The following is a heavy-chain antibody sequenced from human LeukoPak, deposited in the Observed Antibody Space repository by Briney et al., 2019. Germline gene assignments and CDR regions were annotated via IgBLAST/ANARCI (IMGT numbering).Heavy chain of an antibody. CDR2: INSDGSST. D-gene: IGHD3-10*01. Sequence: GGSLRLSCAASGFTFSSYWMHWVRQAPGKGLVWVSRINSDGSSTSYADSVKGRFTISRDNAKNTLYLQMNSLRAEDTAVYYCASSGVVSPRRGMDNWGQGTTVTVSS. CDR3: ASSGVVSPRRGMDN. V-gene: IGHV3-74*01. J-gene: IGHJ6*02. CDR1: GFTFSSYW.